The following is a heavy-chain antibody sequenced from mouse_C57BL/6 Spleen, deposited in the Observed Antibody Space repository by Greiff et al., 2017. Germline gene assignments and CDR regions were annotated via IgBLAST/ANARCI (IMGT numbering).Heavy chain of an antibody. Sequence: EVQLVESGGGLVKPGGSLKLSCAASGFTFSDYGMHWVRQAPEKGLEWVAYISSGSGTIYYADTVKGRFTISRDNAKNTLFLQMTSLRAEDTAMYYCARDYGSRYGDWGQGTTLTVAS. CDR3: ARDYGSRYGD. CDR1: GFTFSDYG. V-gene: IGHV5-17*01. J-gene: IGHJ2*01. CDR2: ISSGSGTI. D-gene: IGHD1-1*01.